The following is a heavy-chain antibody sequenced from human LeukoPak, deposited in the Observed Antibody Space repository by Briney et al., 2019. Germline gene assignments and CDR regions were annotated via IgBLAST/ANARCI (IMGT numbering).Heavy chain of an antibody. D-gene: IGHD6-13*01. CDR3: ARAPRVASTGRFDN. CDR1: GYSFTNYG. V-gene: IGHV1-18*01. CDR2: ISGYNGNP. Sequence: GASVNVSCKPSGYSFTNYGVNGVRQAPRQELEGLGWISGYNGNPDYAQKFQGRVPITTDPSTTTAYLELRSLRSDDTAVYYCARAPRVASTGRFDNWGQGTLVTVSS. J-gene: IGHJ4*02.